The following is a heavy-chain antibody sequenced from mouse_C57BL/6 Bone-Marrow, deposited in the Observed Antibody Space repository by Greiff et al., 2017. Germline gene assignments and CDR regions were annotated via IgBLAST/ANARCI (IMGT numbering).Heavy chain of an antibody. CDR2: IDPNSGGT. V-gene: IGHV1-72*01. CDR3: ARRGLRSNYDAMDY. CDR1: GYTFTSYW. D-gene: IGHD2-5*01. J-gene: IGHJ4*01. Sequence: QVQLQQPGAELVKPGASVKLSCKASGYTFTSYWMHWVKQRPGRGLEWIGSIDPNSGGTKYNEKFKSKATLTVDKPSSTAYMQLSSLTSEDSAVYYCARRGLRSNYDAMDYWGQGTSVTVSS.